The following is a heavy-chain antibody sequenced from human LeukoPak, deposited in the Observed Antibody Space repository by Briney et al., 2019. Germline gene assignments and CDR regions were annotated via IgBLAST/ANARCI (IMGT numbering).Heavy chain of an antibody. CDR3: ARWTAPSAFDI. V-gene: IGHV5-51*01. D-gene: IGHD3/OR15-3a*01. CDR2: IYPGDSDT. CDR1: GYSFASYW. J-gene: IGHJ3*02. Sequence: GESLKISCKGSGYSFASYWIGWVRQMPGKGLEWMGIIYPGDSDTRYSPSFQGQVTISADKSISTAYLQWSSLKASGTAMYYCARWTAPSAFDIWGQGTMVTVSS.